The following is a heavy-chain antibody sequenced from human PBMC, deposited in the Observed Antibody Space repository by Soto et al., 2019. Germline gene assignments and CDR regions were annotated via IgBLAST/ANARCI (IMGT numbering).Heavy chain of an antibody. CDR3: ARDNYYGSGSYYNYYYYYYMDV. J-gene: IGHJ6*03. D-gene: IGHD3-10*01. CDR1: GFTFSSYG. V-gene: IGHV3-33*01. Sequence: PWGSLRLSCAASGFTFSSYGMHWVRQAPGKGLEWVAVIWYDGSNKYYADSVKGRFTISRDNSKNTLYLQMNSLRAEDTAVYYCARDNYYGSGSYYNYYYYYYMDVWGKGTTVTVSS. CDR2: IWYDGSNK.